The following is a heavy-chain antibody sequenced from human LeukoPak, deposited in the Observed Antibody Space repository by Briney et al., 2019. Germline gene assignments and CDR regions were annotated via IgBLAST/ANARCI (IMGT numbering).Heavy chain of an antibody. D-gene: IGHD2-15*01. V-gene: IGHV4-59*01. Sequence: SETLSLTCTVSGGSISSYYWSWIRQPPGKGLEWIGYIYYSGSTNYNPSLKSRVTISVDTSKNQFSLKLSSVTAADTAVYYCARATYSLGAFDIWGQGTMVTVSS. J-gene: IGHJ3*02. CDR1: GGSISSYY. CDR2: IYYSGST. CDR3: ARATYSLGAFDI.